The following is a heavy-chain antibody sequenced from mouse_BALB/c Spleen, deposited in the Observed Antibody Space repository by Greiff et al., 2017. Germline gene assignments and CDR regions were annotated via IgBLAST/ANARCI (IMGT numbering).Heavy chain of an antibody. V-gene: IGHV1-69*02. CDR3: TRKLPKVPYYFDY. CDR2: IYPSDSYT. CDR1: GYTFTSYW. D-gene: IGHD1-1*01. J-gene: IGHJ2*01. Sequence: QVQLKQPGAELVRPGASVKLSCKASGYTFTSYWINWVKQRPGQGLEWIGNIYPSDSYTNYNQKFKDKATLTVDKSSSTAYMQLSSPTSEDSAVYYCTRKLPKVPYYFDYWGQGTTLTVSS.